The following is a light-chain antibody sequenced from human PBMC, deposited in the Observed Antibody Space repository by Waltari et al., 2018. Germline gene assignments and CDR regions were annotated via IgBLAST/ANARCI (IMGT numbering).Light chain of an antibody. V-gene: IGLV3-21*02. Sequence: SDVLNQAPSVSVAPGQTASVTCGGNNIASKSVHWYQQKPDQAPVLVVHDSSDRPSKIPERFSGSNSGDTATLTISSVEAGDEADYYCQVWDSSTHHYVFGSGTKVTVL. CDR3: QVWDSSTHHYV. J-gene: IGLJ1*01. CDR2: DSS. CDR1: NIASKS.